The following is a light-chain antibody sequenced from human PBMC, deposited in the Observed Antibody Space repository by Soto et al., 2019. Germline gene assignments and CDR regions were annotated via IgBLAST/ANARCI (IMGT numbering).Light chain of an antibody. Sequence: QSALTQPASVSGSPGQSITISCTGTSSDVGGYNYVSWYQQHPGKAPKLMIYDVTNRPSGVSNRFSGSKSGNTASLTISGLQAEDEAAYSCSSKKSSSTLYVFGTGTKLTVL. CDR1: SSDVGGYNY. V-gene: IGLV2-14*03. CDR3: SSKKSSSTLYV. CDR2: DVT. J-gene: IGLJ1*01.